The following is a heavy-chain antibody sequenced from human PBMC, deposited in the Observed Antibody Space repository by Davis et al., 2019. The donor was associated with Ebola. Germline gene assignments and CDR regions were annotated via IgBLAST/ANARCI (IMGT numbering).Heavy chain of an antibody. Sequence: PSETLSLTCTVSGGSISSYYWSWIRQPAGKGLEWIGRIYTSGSTNYNPSLKSRVTISVDTSKNQFSLKLSSVTAADTAVYYCARANRLNWITGWFDPWGQGTLVTVSS. CDR2: IYTSGST. CDR3: ARANRLNWITGWFDP. J-gene: IGHJ5*02. CDR1: GGSISSYY. V-gene: IGHV4-4*07. D-gene: IGHD1-20*01.